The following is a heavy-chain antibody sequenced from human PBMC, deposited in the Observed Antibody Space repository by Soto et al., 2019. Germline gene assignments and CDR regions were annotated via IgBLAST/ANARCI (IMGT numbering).Heavy chain of an antibody. CDR3: AHRPIVGGSI. Sequence: QVQLQESGPGLVKPSGTLSLTCGVFGGSISNSNWWTWVRQPPGKGLEWIGEIYHTGSTNYNSSLIIRDTISLDKPHKQFPLKLSSATAAYTAVSYSAHRPIVGGSIWGQGTLVNFSS. J-gene: IGHJ4*02. V-gene: IGHV4-4*02. CDR1: GGSISNSNW. D-gene: IGHD1-26*01. CDR2: IYHTGST.